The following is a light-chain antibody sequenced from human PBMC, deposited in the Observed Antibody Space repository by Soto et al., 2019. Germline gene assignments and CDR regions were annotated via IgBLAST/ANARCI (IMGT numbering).Light chain of an antibody. CDR2: DAS. CDR3: QPRSNWPPT. V-gene: IGKV3-11*01. J-gene: IGKJ2*01. CDR1: QSVSSY. Sequence: EIVLTQSPATLSLSPGERATLSCRASQSVSSYLAWYQQKPGQAPRLLIYDASNRATGIPARFSGSGSWTDFNLTISSLEPEDVAVYYCQPRSNWPPTFGPGTKLEIK.